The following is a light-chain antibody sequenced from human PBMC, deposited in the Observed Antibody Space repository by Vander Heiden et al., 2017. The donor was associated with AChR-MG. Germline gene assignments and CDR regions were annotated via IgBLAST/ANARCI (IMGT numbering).Light chain of an antibody. CDR3: QQSDSPWTWT. Sequence: DIQLAQSPSSLSASVGDRVTITCRTSQDIGNYLNWYQQKPGKAPKLLIYGASSLQSGLPSRFSGSGYGTEFTLTITSLQPEDFSTYYCQQSDSPWTWTFGQGTKVEIK. V-gene: IGKV1-39*01. CDR1: QDIGNY. J-gene: IGKJ1*01. CDR2: GAS.